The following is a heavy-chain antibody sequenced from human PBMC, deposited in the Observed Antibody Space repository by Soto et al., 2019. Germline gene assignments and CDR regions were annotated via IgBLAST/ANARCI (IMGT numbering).Heavy chain of an antibody. V-gene: IGHV3-30-3*01. J-gene: IGHJ6*02. CDR1: GFSFSNSA. D-gene: IGHD2-15*01. CDR2: ISYDGSHK. Sequence: GGCMRLSCAACGFSFSNSAMYWVRQATGKGLEWVTVISYDGSHKYYADSVKGRFTISRDNSKNTLYLQMNNLRAEDSAVYVCARDYSYRRAIGIWGQRTTVTVSS. CDR3: ARDYSYRRAIGI.